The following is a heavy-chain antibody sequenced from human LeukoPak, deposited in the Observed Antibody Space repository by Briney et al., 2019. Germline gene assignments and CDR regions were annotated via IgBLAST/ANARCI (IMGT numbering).Heavy chain of an antibody. J-gene: IGHJ4*02. CDR1: GGSFSGYY. Sequence: SETLSLTCAVYGGSFSGYYWSWIRQPPGKGREWIGEINHSGSTNYNPSLKSRVTISVDTSKNQFSLKLSSVTAADTAVYYCARGSDDSSGYYIPYIDYWGQGTLVTVS. D-gene: IGHD3-22*01. CDR2: INHSGST. CDR3: ARGSDDSSGYYIPYIDY. V-gene: IGHV4-34*01.